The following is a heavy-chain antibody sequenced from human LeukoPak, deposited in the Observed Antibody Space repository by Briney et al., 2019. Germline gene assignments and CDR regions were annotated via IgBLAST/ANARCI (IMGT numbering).Heavy chain of an antibody. CDR2: IYTSGST. J-gene: IGHJ4*02. CDR1: GGSISSGSYY. V-gene: IGHV4-61*02. Sequence: PSETLSLTCTVSGGSISSGSYYWSWIRQPAGKGLEWIGRIYTSGSTNYNPSLKSRVTISVDRSKNQFSLKLSSVTAADTAVYYCARAIRAYYFDYWGQGTLVTVSS. D-gene: IGHD3-3*01. CDR3: ARAIRAYYFDY.